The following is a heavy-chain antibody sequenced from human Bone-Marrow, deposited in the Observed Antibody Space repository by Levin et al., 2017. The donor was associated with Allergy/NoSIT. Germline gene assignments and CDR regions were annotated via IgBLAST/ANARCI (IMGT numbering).Heavy chain of an antibody. Sequence: GGSLRLSCAASGFTFSTFRMHWVRQAPGKGLVWVSLINSDGSDTNYADSVKGRFTISRDNAKHTLSLQMDSLRAEDTAVYYCARDGGGLAVWGQGTTVTVSS. CDR2: INSDGSDT. D-gene: IGHD3-10*01. CDR1: GFTFSTFR. CDR3: ARDGGGLAV. V-gene: IGHV3-74*01. J-gene: IGHJ6*02.